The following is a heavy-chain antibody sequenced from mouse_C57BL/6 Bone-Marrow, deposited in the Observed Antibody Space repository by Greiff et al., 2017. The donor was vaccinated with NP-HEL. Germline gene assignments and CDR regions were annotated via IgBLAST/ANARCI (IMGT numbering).Heavy chain of an antibody. V-gene: IGHV5-16*01. D-gene: IGHD2-4*01. Sequence: EVMLVESEGGLVQPGSSMKLSCTASGFTFSDYYMAWVRQVPETGLDWVANITYDGSSTYYLDYLKSRFIISRDNAKNILYLQMSSLKSEDTATYYCAREGGLRRRTYAMDYWGQGTSGTVSS. CDR3: AREGGLRRRTYAMDY. J-gene: IGHJ4*01. CDR1: GFTFSDYY. CDR2: ITYDGSST.